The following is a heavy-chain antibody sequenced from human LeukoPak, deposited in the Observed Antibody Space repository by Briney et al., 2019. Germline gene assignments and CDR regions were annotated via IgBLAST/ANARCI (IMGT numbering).Heavy chain of an antibody. CDR2: IIPIFGTA. Sequence: GSSVKVSCKASGGTFSSYAISLVRQARGRGLEWMGGIIPIFGTANYAQKFQGRVTITTDESTSTAYMELSSLRSEDTAVYYCARDRASSSWFDYWGQGTLVTVSS. CDR1: GGTFSSYA. J-gene: IGHJ4*02. D-gene: IGHD6-13*01. CDR3: ARDRASSSWFDY. V-gene: IGHV1-69*05.